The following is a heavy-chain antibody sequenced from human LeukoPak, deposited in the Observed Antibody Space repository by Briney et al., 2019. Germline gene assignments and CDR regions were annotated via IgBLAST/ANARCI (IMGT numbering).Heavy chain of an antibody. Sequence: GASVKVSCKASGGTFSSYAISWVRQAPGQGLEWMGRINPNTGGTNYVQKFQGRVTMTRDTSISTAYMELSRLRSDDTAVYYCARILQSGSYYSDYWGQGTLVSVSS. V-gene: IGHV1-2*06. CDR2: INPNTGGT. J-gene: IGHJ4*02. CDR3: ARILQSGSYYSDY. CDR1: GGTFSSYA. D-gene: IGHD1-26*01.